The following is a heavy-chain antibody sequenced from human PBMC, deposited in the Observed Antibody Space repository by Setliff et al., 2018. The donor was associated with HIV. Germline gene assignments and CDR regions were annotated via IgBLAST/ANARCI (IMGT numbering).Heavy chain of an antibody. CDR2: VYHTGST. CDR1: GYSISSRYY. D-gene: IGHD3-22*01. Sequence: SETLSLTCTVSGYSISSRYYWGWIRQPPGKGLEWIGSVYHTGSTYYNPSLKSRVTMSADTSKNQFSLRLSSVTAADTAVYYCARHSGSGYYLIDPWGQGTLVTVS. CDR3: ARHSGSGYYLIDP. J-gene: IGHJ5*02. V-gene: IGHV4-38-2*02.